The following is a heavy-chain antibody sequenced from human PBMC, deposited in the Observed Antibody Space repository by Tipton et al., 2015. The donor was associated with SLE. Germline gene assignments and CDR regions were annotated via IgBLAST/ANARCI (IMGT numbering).Heavy chain of an antibody. D-gene: IGHD3-9*01. J-gene: IGHJ4*02. CDR2: IYPGDSDT. CDR3: ARHFDWLSPDY. V-gene: IGHV5-51*01. Sequence: SLRLSCAASGFTFSSYEMKWVRQAPGKGLEWMGIIYPGDSDTRYSPSFQGQVTISADKSISTAYLQWSSLKASDTAMYYCARHFDWLSPDYWGQGTLVTVSS. CDR1: GFTFSSYE.